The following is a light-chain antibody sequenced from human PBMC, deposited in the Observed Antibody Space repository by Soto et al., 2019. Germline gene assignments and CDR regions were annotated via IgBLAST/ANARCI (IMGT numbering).Light chain of an antibody. CDR3: QQRSSSPL. CDR1: QSVSSY. V-gene: IGKV3-11*01. J-gene: IGKJ4*01. Sequence: EIVLTQSPATLSLSPGERATLSCRASQSVSSYLAWYQQKPGQAPRLLIYDASNRATGIPARFSGSGSGTDFTLTISSLEPDDFAVYYCQQRSSSPLFGGGTKVEIK. CDR2: DAS.